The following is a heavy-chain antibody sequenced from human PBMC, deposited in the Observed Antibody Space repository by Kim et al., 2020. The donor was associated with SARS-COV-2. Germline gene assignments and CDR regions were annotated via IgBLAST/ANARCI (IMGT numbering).Heavy chain of an antibody. V-gene: IGHV4-59*01. Sequence: SETLSLTCTVSGGSISSYYWSWIRQPPGKGLEWIGYIYYSGSTNYNPSLKSRVTISVDTSKNQFSLKLSSVTAADTAVYYCARDRKGYDFWSGYYKYYYYYGMDVWGQGTTVTVSS. CDR3: ARDRKGYDFWSGYYKYYYYYGMDV. CDR1: GGSISSYY. J-gene: IGHJ6*02. D-gene: IGHD3-3*01. CDR2: IYYSGST.